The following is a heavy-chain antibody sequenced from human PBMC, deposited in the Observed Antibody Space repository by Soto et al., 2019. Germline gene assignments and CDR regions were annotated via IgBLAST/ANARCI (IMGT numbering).Heavy chain of an antibody. J-gene: IGHJ4*02. V-gene: IGHV4-34*01. D-gene: IGHD3-10*01. CDR3: ARAASHYASGGSEGGCYHVDS. CDR1: GGSLSGYY. CDR2: INHSGSA. Sequence: QVQLQQWGSGLLKPSETLSLTCAVYGGSLSGYYWSWIRQSPGKGLGWIGQINHSGSANYHPSLKTRVTIFVDTSGNEFSRKLSSVTAADPAVYYCARAASHYASGGSEGGCYHVDSWGEGTVFTVSS.